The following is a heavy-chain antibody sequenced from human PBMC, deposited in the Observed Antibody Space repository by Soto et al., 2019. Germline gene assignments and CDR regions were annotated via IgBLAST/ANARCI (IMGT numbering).Heavy chain of an antibody. Sequence: PGGSLRLSCAASGFTFEDYALHWVRQSSGKGPEWVSLINADGTDTYYAHSVNGRFTISRDNRKASFFLQMNSLRPEDSAMYYCAKARFYFDSSPYDSWGQGTLVTV. CDR2: INADGTDT. D-gene: IGHD3-22*01. CDR3: AKARFYFDSSPYDS. J-gene: IGHJ4*02. CDR1: GFTFEDYA. V-gene: IGHV3-43D*04.